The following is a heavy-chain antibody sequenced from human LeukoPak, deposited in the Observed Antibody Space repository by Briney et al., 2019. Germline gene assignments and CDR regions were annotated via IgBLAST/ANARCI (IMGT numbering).Heavy chain of an antibody. CDR2: ISAYNGNT. Sequence: ASVKVSCKASGYTFTSYGISWVPQAPGQGLEWMGWISAYNGNTNYAQKLQGRVTMTTDTSTSTAYMELRSLRSDDTAVYYCARDYYDSSGYYGAFDIWGQGTMVTVSS. J-gene: IGHJ3*02. D-gene: IGHD3-22*01. CDR3: ARDYYDSSGYYGAFDI. CDR1: GYTFTSYG. V-gene: IGHV1-18*01.